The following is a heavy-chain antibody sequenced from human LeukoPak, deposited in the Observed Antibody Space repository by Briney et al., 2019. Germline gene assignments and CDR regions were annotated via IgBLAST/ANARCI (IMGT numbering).Heavy chain of an antibody. Sequence: GGSLRLSCAASGFTFSSYWMHWVRQAPGKGLMWVSRINTDGSSTTYADSVKGRFTISRDNAKNTVYLQMHSLRAEDTAIYYCATGIKATQKSFDSWGQGTMVTVSS. J-gene: IGHJ4*02. CDR2: INTDGSST. CDR1: GFTFSSYW. V-gene: IGHV3-74*01. D-gene: IGHD1-14*01. CDR3: ATGIKATQKSFDS.